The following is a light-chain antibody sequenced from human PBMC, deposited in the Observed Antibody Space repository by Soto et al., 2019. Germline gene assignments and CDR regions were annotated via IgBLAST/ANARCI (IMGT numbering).Light chain of an antibody. V-gene: IGKV1-5*01. CDR3: QHYGGMWT. J-gene: IGKJ1*01. CDR1: QSISNR. Sequence: DIQMTQSPSTLSASVGDRVTITCRASQSISNRLAWYQQKPGKAPKVLIYDASSLESGVPSRFSGSGSGTEFALTISSVQPDDFATYWCQHYGGMWTFGQGTKVEFK. CDR2: DAS.